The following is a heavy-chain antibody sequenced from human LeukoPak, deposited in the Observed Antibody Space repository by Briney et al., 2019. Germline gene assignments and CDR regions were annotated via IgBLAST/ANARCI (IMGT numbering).Heavy chain of an antibody. J-gene: IGHJ4*02. V-gene: IGHV3-9*01. CDR1: GFTFDDYA. Sequence: GGSLRLSCAASGFTFDDYAMHWVRQAPGKGLEWVSGISWNSGSIGYADSVKGRFTISRDNAKNSLYLQMNSLRAEDTALYYCAKDHRGSGSYYLDYWGQGTLVTVSS. CDR3: AKDHRGSGSYYLDY. D-gene: IGHD3-10*01. CDR2: ISWNSGSI.